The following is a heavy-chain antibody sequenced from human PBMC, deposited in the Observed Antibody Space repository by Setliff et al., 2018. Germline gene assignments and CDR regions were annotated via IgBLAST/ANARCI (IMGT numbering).Heavy chain of an antibody. CDR3: ARDGGYCSGGSCYGLDY. Sequence: ASVKVSCKASGYTFTSYAMHWVHQAPGQRLEWMGWINAGNGNTKYSQKFQGRVTITRDTSASTAYMELSSLRSEDTAVYYCARDGGYCSGGSCYGLDYWGQGTLVTVSS. CDR2: INAGNGNT. D-gene: IGHD2-15*01. J-gene: IGHJ4*02. V-gene: IGHV1-3*01. CDR1: GYTFTSYA.